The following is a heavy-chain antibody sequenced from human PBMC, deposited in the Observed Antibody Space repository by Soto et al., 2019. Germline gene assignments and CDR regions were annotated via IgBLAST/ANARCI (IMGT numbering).Heavy chain of an antibody. CDR2: LSDGGGST. CDR3: AKEGTTSTYNWFDP. V-gene: IGHV3-23*01. CDR1: GFTFSNYA. J-gene: IGHJ5*02. D-gene: IGHD2-2*01. Sequence: GGSLRLSCAASGFTFSNYAMSWVRQAPGKGLEWVSGLSDGGGSTFYADSVKGRFTISRDNAKNTLYLQMSSLRAEDTAVYYCAKEGTTSTYNWFDPWGQGNLVTVYS.